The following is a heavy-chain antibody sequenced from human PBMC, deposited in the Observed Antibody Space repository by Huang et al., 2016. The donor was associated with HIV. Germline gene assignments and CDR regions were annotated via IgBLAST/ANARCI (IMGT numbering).Heavy chain of an antibody. CDR3: AKDNDLYYFDY. D-gene: IGHD1-1*01. CDR2: ITCDGKNK. Sequence: QVHLVESGGGVVQPGRSLRLSCAASGFTFSGYGMHWGRQAPGKGLEWVAVITCDGKNKYDADSVRGRFTVSRDNSQITVSLQMNTLRAEDTAVYYCAKDNDLYYFDYWGQGTLVTVSS. J-gene: IGHJ4*02. V-gene: IGHV3-30*18. CDR1: GFTFSGYG.